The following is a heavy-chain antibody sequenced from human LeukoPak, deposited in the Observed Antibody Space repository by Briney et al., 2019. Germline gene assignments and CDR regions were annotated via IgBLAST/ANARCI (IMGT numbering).Heavy chain of an antibody. D-gene: IGHD5/OR15-5a*01. Sequence: SETLSLTCTVSGGSISSGGYYWSWIRQHPGKGLEWIGYIYYSGSTYYNPSLKSRVTISVDTSKSQFSLKLSSVTAADTAVYYCARVSTGHGVLDYWGQGTLVTVSS. CDR2: IYYSGST. J-gene: IGHJ4*02. CDR1: GGSISSGGYY. CDR3: ARVSTGHGVLDY. V-gene: IGHV4-31*03.